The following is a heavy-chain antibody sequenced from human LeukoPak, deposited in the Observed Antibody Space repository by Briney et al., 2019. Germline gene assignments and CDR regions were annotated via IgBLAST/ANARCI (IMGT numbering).Heavy chain of an antibody. V-gene: IGHV3-23*01. Sequence: GGSLRLSSAASLFTLRRYAMSCVSEAPGGGVGWVSTVTGGGGNTYYADAVKGRYTISRDNSKNTVYLQLNNLGADDTAVYYCAKDSPLVGYASGWSSNSFDHWGQGTLVTVSS. J-gene: IGHJ4*02. CDR3: AKDSPLVGYASGWSSNSFDH. CDR1: LFTLRRYA. D-gene: IGHD6-19*01. CDR2: VTGGGGNT.